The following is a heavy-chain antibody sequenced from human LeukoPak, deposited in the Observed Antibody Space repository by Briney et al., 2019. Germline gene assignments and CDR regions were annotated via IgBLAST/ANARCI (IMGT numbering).Heavy chain of an antibody. Sequence: GGSLRLSCAASGFSFSSYAMHWVRQAPGKGLEYVSAISSDGGSTHYASSVKGRFTISRDNSKNTLHLQMGSLRAEDMAVYYCVRESAYGSGSYFDNWGQGTLVTVSS. CDR3: VRESAYGSGSYFDN. J-gene: IGHJ4*02. V-gene: IGHV3-64*01. D-gene: IGHD3-10*01. CDR1: GFSFSSYA. CDR2: ISSDGGST.